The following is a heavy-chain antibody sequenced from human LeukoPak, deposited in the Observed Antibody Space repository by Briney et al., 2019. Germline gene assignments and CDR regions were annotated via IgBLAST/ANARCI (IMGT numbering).Heavy chain of an antibody. CDR2: IIPIFGTA. V-gene: IGHV1-69*05. J-gene: IGHJ6*03. D-gene: IGHD4-11*01. CDR3: ARGVPYSNYAHDDYYYYMDA. CDR1: GGTFSSYA. Sequence: VASVKVSCKASGGTFSSYAISWVRQAPGQGLEWMGGIIPIFGTANYAQKFQGRVTITTDESTSTAYMELSSLRSEDTAVYYCARGVPYSNYAHDDYYYYMDAWGKGTTVTVSS.